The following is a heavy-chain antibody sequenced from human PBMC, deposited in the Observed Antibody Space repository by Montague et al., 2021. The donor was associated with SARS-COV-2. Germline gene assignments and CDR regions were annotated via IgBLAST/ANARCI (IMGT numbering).Heavy chain of an antibody. V-gene: IGHV4-59*01. CDR2: IYYSGST. CDR1: SGSISSYY. CDR3: ARGAGYSSSWYLAFEI. D-gene: IGHD6-13*01. J-gene: IGHJ3*02. Sequence: SETLSLTCTVSSGSISSYYWSWIRQPPGKGLEWMGYIYYSGSTNYNPSLKSRVTISVDTSKNQFSLKLSSVTAADTAVYYCARGAGYSSSWYLAFEIWGQGTMVTVSS.